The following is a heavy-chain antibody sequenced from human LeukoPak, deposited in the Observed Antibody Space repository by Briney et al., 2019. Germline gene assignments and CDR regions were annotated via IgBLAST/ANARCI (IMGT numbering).Heavy chain of an antibody. CDR2: ISDGGSIT. D-gene: IGHD3-10*01. CDR1: GFTFSDYG. Sequence: GGSLRLSCAASGFTFSDYGMSWVRQAPGKGLEWVSTISDGGSITYYADSVKGRFTISRDNSKNTLFLQMNSLRAEDTAVYYCAKSRGSGSKMARGVNFDYWGQGTLVTVSS. CDR3: AKSRGSGSKMARGVNFDY. V-gene: IGHV3-23*01. J-gene: IGHJ4*02.